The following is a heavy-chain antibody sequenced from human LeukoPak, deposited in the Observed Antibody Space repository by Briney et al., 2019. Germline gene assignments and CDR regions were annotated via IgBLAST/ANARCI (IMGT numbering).Heavy chain of an antibody. Sequence: ASVKVSCKASGYTFTNYGISWVRQAPGQGLEWMGWINPNSGGTNYAQKFQGRVTMTKDTSISTAYMELSRLRSDDTAVYYCARDKIELWFGWFDPWGQGTLVTVSS. CDR1: GYTFTNYG. V-gene: IGHV1-2*02. J-gene: IGHJ5*02. D-gene: IGHD3-10*01. CDR3: ARDKIELWFGWFDP. CDR2: INPNSGGT.